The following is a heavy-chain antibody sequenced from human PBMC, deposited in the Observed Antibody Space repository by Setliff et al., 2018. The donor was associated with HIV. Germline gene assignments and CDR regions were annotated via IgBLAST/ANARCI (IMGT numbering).Heavy chain of an antibody. D-gene: IGHD3-22*01. CDR3: GRQVPVPGVAVTPIDY. J-gene: IGHJ4*02. CDR1: GGSISSYY. Sequence: SETLSLTCTVSGGSISSYYWTWHRQFPGKGLEWIGFIFYIGSTTYNPSLNSRVTISVDKSKNQFSLKLSSVTAADTAVYYCGRQVPVPGVAVTPIDYWGQGTLVTVSS. CDR2: IFYIGST. V-gene: IGHV4-59*08.